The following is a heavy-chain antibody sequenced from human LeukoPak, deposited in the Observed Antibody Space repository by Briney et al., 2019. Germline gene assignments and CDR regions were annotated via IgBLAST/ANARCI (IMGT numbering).Heavy chain of an antibody. CDR2: INHSGST. CDR1: GGSFSGYY. V-gene: IGHV4-34*01. CDR3: ARDGPRYCSGGSCYLFDY. D-gene: IGHD2-15*01. Sequence: PSETLSLTCAVYGGSFSGYYWSWIRQPPGKGLEWIGEINHSGSTNYNPSLKSRVTISVDTSKNQFSLKLSSVTAADTAVYYWARDGPRYCSGGSCYLFDYWGQGTLVTVSS. J-gene: IGHJ4*02.